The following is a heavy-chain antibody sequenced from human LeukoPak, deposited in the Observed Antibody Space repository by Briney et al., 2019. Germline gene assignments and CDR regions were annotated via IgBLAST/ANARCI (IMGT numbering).Heavy chain of an antibody. Sequence: GASVKVSCKASGYTFTGYYMHWVRQAPGQGLEWMGWINPNSGGTNYAQKFQGRVTMTRDTSISTAYMELSRLRSDDTAVYYCARVDPAYTMVRGVIGYWGQGTLVTVSS. V-gene: IGHV1-2*02. D-gene: IGHD3-10*01. CDR2: INPNSGGT. J-gene: IGHJ4*02. CDR1: GYTFTGYY. CDR3: ARVDPAYTMVRGVIGY.